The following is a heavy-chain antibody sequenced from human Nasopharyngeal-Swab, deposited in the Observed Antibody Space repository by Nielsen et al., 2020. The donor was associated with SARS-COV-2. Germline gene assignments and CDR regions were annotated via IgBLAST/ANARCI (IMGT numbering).Heavy chain of an antibody. CDR2: ISAYNGNT. J-gene: IGHJ6*03. V-gene: IGHV1-18*01. Sequence: VKVSCKASGCAFTSYGISLVRQAPGQGLEWMGWISAYNGNTNYAQKLQGRVTMTTDTSTSTAYMELRSLRSDDTAVYYCARDQNHMDVWGKGTTVTVSS. CDR3: ARDQNHMDV. CDR1: GCAFTSYG.